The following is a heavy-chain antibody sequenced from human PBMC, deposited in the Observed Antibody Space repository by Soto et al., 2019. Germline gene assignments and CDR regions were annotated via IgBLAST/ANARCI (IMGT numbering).Heavy chain of an antibody. CDR3: AREVGSGVPLPSYYYYGMDV. CDR1: GFTFSSYG. Sequence: GGSLRLSCAASGFTFSSYGMHWVRQAPGKGLEWVAVIWYDGSNKYYADSVKGRFTISRDNSKNTLYLQMNSLRAEDTAVYYCAREVGSGVPLPSYYYYGMDVWGQGTTVTVSS. CDR2: IWYDGSNK. J-gene: IGHJ6*02. V-gene: IGHV3-33*01. D-gene: IGHD3-10*01.